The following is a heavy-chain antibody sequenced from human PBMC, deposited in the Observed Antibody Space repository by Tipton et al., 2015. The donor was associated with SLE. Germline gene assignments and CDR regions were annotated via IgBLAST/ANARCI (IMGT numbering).Heavy chain of an antibody. D-gene: IGHD2-2*03. J-gene: IGHJ5*02. CDR3: ARDGYCSSISCYPNWFDP. CDR2: ISGYNGNT. V-gene: IGHV1-18*01. CDR1: GYTFISYG. Sequence: QSGAEVKKPGASVKVSCKASGYTFISYGISWVRQAPGQGLEWMGWISGYNGNTNYAEKLQGRVTMTPDTSTSTAYMELRSLRSDDTAVYYCARDGYCSSISCYPNWFDPWGPGTLVTVSS.